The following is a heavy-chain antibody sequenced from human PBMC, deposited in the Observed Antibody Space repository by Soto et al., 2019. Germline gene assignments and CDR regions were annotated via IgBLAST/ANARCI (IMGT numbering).Heavy chain of an antibody. CDR2: IYDSGST. V-gene: IGHV4-30-4*01. J-gene: IGHJ2*01. CDR3: AREVIPLTTDWYFDL. Sequence: QLQLRESGPGLVKPSETLSLTCTVSGGSISGGVGGLYYWSWIRQPPGKGLEWIGYIYDSGSTYYHPSLTSRLTISVDTSKNQFSLRLSSVTAADTALYYCAREVIPLTTDWYFDLWGRGTLVTVSS. D-gene: IGHD4-17*01. CDR1: GGSISGGVGGLYY.